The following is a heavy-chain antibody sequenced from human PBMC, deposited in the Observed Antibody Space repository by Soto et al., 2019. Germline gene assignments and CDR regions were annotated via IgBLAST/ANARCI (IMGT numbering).Heavy chain of an antibody. V-gene: IGHV3-49*03. Sequence: LRLSCTASGFTFGDYAMSWFRQAPGKGLEWVGFIRSKAYGGTTEYAASVKGRLTISRDDSKSIAYLQMNSLKTVDTAVYYCTRVTTMIVVVIDYYGMDVWGQGTTVTVSS. D-gene: IGHD3-22*01. CDR1: GFTFGDYA. CDR3: TRVTTMIVVVIDYYGMDV. J-gene: IGHJ6*02. CDR2: IRSKAYGGTT.